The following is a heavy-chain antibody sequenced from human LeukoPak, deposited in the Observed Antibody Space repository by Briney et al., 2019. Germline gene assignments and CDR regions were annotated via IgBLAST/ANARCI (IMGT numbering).Heavy chain of an antibody. CDR3: ARGGSYVHY. J-gene: IGHJ4*02. Sequence: GWSLRLSCAASGFTFNSYEMNWVRQAPGKGLEWVSYINSGGSAIYYADSVKGRFTTSRDNAKNSLYLQMNSLRADDTAVYYCARGGSYVHYWGQGTLVTVSS. CDR1: GFTFNSYE. D-gene: IGHD1-26*01. CDR2: INSGGSAI. V-gene: IGHV3-48*03.